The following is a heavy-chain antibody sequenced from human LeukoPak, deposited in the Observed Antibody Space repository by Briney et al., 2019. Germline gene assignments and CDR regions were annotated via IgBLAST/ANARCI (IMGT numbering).Heavy chain of an antibody. V-gene: IGHV4-39*01. D-gene: IGHD3-3*01. CDR3: ARQISDYYYYYIDV. CDR2: LYYSGTT. J-gene: IGHJ6*03. CDR1: GGSISSSHHY. Sequence: SETLSLTCTVSGGSISSSHHYWGWIRQPPGKGLEWIGTLYYSGTTYYIPSLESRVTISEDTSKNQFSLTLRSVTAADTAVYYCARQISDYYYYYIDVWGKGTTVTVSS.